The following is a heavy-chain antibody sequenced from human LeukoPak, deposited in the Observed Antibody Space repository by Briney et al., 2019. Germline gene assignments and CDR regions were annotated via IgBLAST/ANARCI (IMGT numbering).Heavy chain of an antibody. CDR3: AKDSAFYYIDV. CDR2: IRYKGNNQ. Sequence: QPGVSLRLSCAVSVLTFNKYGIHGVRQAPGGGREGVAFIRYKGNNQYYTDSEKARFTISRHNSKNTLYLQINRQKGDDTSVYYCAKDSAFYYIDVWGKGTTVIISS. D-gene: IGHD3-10*01. CDR1: VLTFNKYG. V-gene: IGHV3-30*02. J-gene: IGHJ6*03.